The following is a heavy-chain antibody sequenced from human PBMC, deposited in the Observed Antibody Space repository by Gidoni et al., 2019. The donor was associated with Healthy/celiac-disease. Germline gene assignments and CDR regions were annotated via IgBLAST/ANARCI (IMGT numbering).Heavy chain of an antibody. Sequence: QVQLQESGLGLVKPSETLSLTCTVSGGSISSYYWSWIRQPPGKGLEWIGYIYYSGSTNYNPSLKSRVTISVDTSKNQFSLKLSSVTAADTAVYYCARTFWSGPNWFDPWGQGTLVTVSS. V-gene: IGHV4-59*01. CDR3: ARTFWSGPNWFDP. CDR1: GGSISSYY. J-gene: IGHJ5*02. CDR2: IYYSGST. D-gene: IGHD3-3*01.